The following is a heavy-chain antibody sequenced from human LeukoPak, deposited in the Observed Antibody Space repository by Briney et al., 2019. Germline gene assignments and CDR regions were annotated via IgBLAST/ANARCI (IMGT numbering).Heavy chain of an antibody. J-gene: IGHJ3*02. D-gene: IGHD2-15*01. Sequence: ASVKVSCKASGYTFTGYYMHWVRQAPGQGLEWIGWINPNSGGTNYAQKFQGRVTMTRDTSISTAYMELSRLRSDDTAVYYCARDARYCSGGSCYNAFDIWGQGTMVTVSS. V-gene: IGHV1-2*02. CDR3: ARDARYCSGGSCYNAFDI. CDR2: INPNSGGT. CDR1: GYTFTGYY.